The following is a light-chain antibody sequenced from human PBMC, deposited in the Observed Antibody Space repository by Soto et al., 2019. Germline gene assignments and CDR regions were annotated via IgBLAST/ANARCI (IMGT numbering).Light chain of an antibody. V-gene: IGKV3-15*01. CDR1: QSVSRN. Sequence: EIVMTQSPATLSVSPGERATLSCRASQSVSRNLAWYQQKPGQAPRLLIYGASTRATGIPVRFSGSGSGTEFTLTISSLQSEDFAVYYCQQYNNWPPVFGQGTKVDIK. CDR2: GAS. CDR3: QQYNNWPPV. J-gene: IGKJ1*01.